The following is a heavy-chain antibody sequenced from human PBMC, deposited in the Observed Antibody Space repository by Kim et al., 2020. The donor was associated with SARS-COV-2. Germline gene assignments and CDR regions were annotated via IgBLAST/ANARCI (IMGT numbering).Heavy chain of an antibody. Sequence: GGSLRLSCAASGFTFSSYAMSWVRQAPGKGLEWVSAISGSGGSTYYADSVKGRFTISRDNSKNTLYLQMNSLRAEDTAVYYCAKTAPTMIVVVITPGYFQHWGQGTLVTVSS. CDR2: ISGSGGST. D-gene: IGHD3-22*01. V-gene: IGHV3-23*01. CDR1: GFTFSSYA. CDR3: AKTAPTMIVVVITPGYFQH. J-gene: IGHJ1*01.